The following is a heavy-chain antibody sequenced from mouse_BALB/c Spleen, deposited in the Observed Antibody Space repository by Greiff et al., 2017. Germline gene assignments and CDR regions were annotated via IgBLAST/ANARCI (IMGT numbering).Heavy chain of an antibody. CDR3: ARYGYYGSSGAMDY. V-gene: IGHV5-17*02. CDR1: GFTFSSFG. J-gene: IGHJ4*01. CDR2: ISSGSSTI. D-gene: IGHD1-1*01. Sequence: EVKLMESGGGLVQPGGSRKLSCAASGFTFSSFGMHWVRQAPEKGLEWVAYISSGSSTIYYADTVKGRFTISRDNPKNTLFLQMTSLRSEDTAMYYCARYGYYGSSGAMDYWGQGTSVTVSS.